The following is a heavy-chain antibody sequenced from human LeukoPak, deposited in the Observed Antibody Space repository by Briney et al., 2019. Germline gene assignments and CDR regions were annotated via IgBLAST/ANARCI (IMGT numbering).Heavy chain of an antibody. Sequence: SETLSLTCAVSGGSICSGGYSWSWIRQPPGEGLEWIGYIYHSGSTYYNPSLKSRVTISVDRSKNQFSLKLSSVTAADTAVYYCARVREHDSRPYYFDYWGQGTLVTVSS. D-gene: IGHD4-11*01. CDR1: GGSICSGGYS. J-gene: IGHJ4*02. V-gene: IGHV4-30-2*01. CDR2: IYHSGST. CDR3: ARVREHDSRPYYFDY.